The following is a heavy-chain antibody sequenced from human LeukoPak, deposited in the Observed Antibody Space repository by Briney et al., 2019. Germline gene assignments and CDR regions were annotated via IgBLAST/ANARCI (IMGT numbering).Heavy chain of an antibody. CDR3: AGYSSGWFGAFHI. Sequence: LSLTCAVYGGSFSGYYWSWIRQPPGKGLEWISYISSSGGTIYYADSVKGRFTISRDNAKNSLYLQMNSLRAEDTAVYYCAGYSSGWFGAFHIWGQGTMVTVSS. D-gene: IGHD6-19*01. CDR1: GGSFSGYY. V-gene: IGHV3-11*04. J-gene: IGHJ3*02. CDR2: ISSSGGTI.